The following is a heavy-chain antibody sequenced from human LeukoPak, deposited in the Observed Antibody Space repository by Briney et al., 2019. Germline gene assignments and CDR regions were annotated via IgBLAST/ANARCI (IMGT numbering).Heavy chain of an antibody. CDR3: AKEGYSRGYYSYYYMDV. CDR2: ISYDGINK. J-gene: IGHJ6*03. D-gene: IGHD6-13*01. V-gene: IGHV3-30*04. CDR1: GFTFSRYG. Sequence: GGSLRLSCAASGFTFSRYGMHWVRQAPGKGLEWVTAISYDGINKYFADSVKGRFTISRDNSKNTLYVQMNSLRAEDTAVYYCAKEGYSRGYYSYYYMDVWGKGTTVTVSS.